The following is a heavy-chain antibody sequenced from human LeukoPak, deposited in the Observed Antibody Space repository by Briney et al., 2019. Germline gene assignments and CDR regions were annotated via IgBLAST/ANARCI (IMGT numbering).Heavy chain of an antibody. D-gene: IGHD3-10*01. CDR2: INPSGGST. CDR1: GGTFSSYA. J-gene: IGHJ4*02. Sequence: ASVKVSCKASGGTFSSYAISWVRQAPGQGLEWMGIINPSGGSTSYAQKFQGRVTMTRDTSTSTVYMELSSLRSEDTAVYYCARVPRGGYGPGFDYWGQGTLVTVSS. V-gene: IGHV1-46*01. CDR3: ARVPRGGYGPGFDY.